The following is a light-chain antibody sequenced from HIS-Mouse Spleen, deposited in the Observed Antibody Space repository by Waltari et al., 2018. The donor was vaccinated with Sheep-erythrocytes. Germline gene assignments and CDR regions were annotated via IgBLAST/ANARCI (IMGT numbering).Light chain of an antibody. CDR3: MQALQTMYT. CDR2: GAS. V-gene: IGKV3-20*01. J-gene: IGKJ2*01. CDR1: QSVSSSY. Sequence: EIVLTQSPGTLSLSPGERATLSCRASQSVSSSYLAWYQQKPGQAPRLLIYGASSRATGIPDRFSGSGSGTDFTLTISRLEAEDVGVYYCMQALQTMYTFGQGTKLEIK.